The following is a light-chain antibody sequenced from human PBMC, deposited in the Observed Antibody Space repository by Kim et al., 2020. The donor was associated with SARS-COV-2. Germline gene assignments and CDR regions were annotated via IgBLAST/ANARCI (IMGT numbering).Light chain of an antibody. CDR3: QQRNNWPLT. CDR1: QSVSIY. J-gene: IGKJ4*01. CDR2: DAS. V-gene: IGKV3-11*01. Sequence: ETVLTQSPATLSLSPGDRATLSCRASQSVSIYLAWYQQQPGLAPWLLIYDASNRATGSPARFTGSGSGTDFSLTISSLVPEDFAVYYCQQRNNWPLTFGGGTKVGIK.